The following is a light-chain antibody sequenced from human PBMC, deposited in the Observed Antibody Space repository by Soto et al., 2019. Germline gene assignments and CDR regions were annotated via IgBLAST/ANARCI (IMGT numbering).Light chain of an antibody. CDR3: QQRGISPTYT. V-gene: IGKV3-20*01. Sequence: EIVLTQSPGTLSLSPGERATLSCRARQSVSSSYLAWYQHKPGQAPRLLIYGASTRATGLPDRFSGSRSGTDFTSTTSRLEPEDFAVFYCQQRGISPTYTFGQGTKLEIK. CDR1: QSVSSSY. CDR2: GAS. J-gene: IGKJ2*01.